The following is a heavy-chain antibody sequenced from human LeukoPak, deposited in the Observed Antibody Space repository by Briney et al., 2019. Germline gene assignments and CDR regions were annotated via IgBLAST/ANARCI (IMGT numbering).Heavy chain of an antibody. V-gene: IGHV3-33*01. J-gene: IGHJ4*02. CDR1: GFTFSSYG. CDR2: IWYDGSNK. Sequence: GGSLRLSCAASGFTFSSYGMHWVRQAPGKGLEWVAVIWYDGSNKYYADSVKGRFTISRDNSKSTLYLQMNSLRAEDTAVYYCARDYGDGKNYFDYWGQGTLVTVSS. D-gene: IGHD4-17*01. CDR3: ARDYGDGKNYFDY.